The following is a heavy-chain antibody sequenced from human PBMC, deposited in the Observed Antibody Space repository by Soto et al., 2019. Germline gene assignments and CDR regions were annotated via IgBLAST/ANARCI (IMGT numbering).Heavy chain of an antibody. CDR3: ARDRSCSSTSCYFAAGYYYYYYGMDV. D-gene: IGHD2-2*01. CDR1: GFTFSSYS. Sequence: GGSLRLSCAASGFTFSSYSMNWVRQAPGKGLEWVSYISSSSSTIYYADSVKGRFTISRDNAKNSLYLQMNSLRDEDTDVYYCARDRSCSSTSCYFAAGYYYYYYGMDVWGQGTTVTVSS. V-gene: IGHV3-48*02. CDR2: ISSSSSTI. J-gene: IGHJ6*02.